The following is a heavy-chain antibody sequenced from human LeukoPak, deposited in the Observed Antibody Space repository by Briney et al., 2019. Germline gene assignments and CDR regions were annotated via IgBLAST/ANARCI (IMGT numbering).Heavy chain of an antibody. D-gene: IGHD3-22*01. Sequence: ASVKVSCKASGGTFSSYAISWVRQAPGQGLEWMGGIIPIFGTANYAQKFQGRVTITADESTSTAYMELSSLRSEDTAVYYCAGLRNYYDSSGYCLQYNWFDPWGQGTLVTVSS. J-gene: IGHJ5*02. CDR2: IIPIFGTA. CDR1: GGTFSSYA. V-gene: IGHV1-69*13. CDR3: AGLRNYYDSSGYCLQYNWFDP.